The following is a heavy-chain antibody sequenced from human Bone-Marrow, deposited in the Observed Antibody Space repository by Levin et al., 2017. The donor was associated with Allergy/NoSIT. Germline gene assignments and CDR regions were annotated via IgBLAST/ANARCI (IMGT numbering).Heavy chain of an antibody. J-gene: IGHJ3*02. V-gene: IGHV4-59*01. CDR1: GGSISSYY. CDR2: IYYNGNT. Sequence: GSLRLSCTVSGGSISSYYWSWIRQPPGKGLEWIGYIYYNGNTNYSPSLKSRVTISVYTSNNQFFLDLNSVTAADTAVYYCARQLQDYAFDIWGQGTMVTVSS. CDR3: ARQLQDYAFDI. D-gene: IGHD2-2*01.